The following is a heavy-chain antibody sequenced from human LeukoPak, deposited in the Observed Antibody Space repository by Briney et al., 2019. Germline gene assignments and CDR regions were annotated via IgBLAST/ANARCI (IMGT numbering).Heavy chain of an antibody. CDR3: ARGIVGATSGYFDY. D-gene: IGHD1-26*01. Sequence: SVKVSCKASGGTFSSYAISWVRQAPGQGLEWMGRIIPILGIANYAQKFQGRVTITADKSTSTAYMELSSLRSKDTAVYYCARGIVGATSGYFDYWGQGTLVTVSS. CDR2: IIPILGIA. J-gene: IGHJ4*02. CDR1: GGTFSSYA. V-gene: IGHV1-69*04.